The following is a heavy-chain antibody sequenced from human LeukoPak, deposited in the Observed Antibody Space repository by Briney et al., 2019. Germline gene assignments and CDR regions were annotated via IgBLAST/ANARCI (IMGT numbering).Heavy chain of an antibody. CDR1: GFTFSSYG. J-gene: IGHJ6*02. CDR3: AKDSYGMDV. V-gene: IGHV3-30*18. CDR2: ISYDGSNK. Sequence: GGSLRLSCAASGFTFSSYGMHWVRQAPGKGLEWVAVISYDGSNKYYADSVKGRFTISRDNSKNTLYLQMNSPRAEDTAVYYCAKDSYGMDVWGQGTTVTVSS.